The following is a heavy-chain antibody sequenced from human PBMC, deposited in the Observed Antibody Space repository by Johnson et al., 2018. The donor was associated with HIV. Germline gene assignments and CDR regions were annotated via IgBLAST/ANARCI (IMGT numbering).Heavy chain of an antibody. J-gene: IGHJ3*02. V-gene: IGHV3-33*06. CDR2: KWYDGSKK. CDR3: AKGYMPAGTARKWDRRDAFDI. Sequence: QVQLVESGGGVVQPGRSLRLSCAASGFTFSSYGMHWVRQAPGKGLEWVAVKWYDGSKKYYADSVKGRFTISRDNSKNTMYRQMNSLRAEDTAVDYSAKGYMPAGTARKWDRRDAFDIWCQGTMVTVSS. CDR1: GFTFSSYG. D-gene: IGHD1-7*01.